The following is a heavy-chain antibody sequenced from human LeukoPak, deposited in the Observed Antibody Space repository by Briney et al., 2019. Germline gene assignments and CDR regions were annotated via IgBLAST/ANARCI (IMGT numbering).Heavy chain of an antibody. J-gene: IGHJ1*01. CDR3: AKEDVVVITIRYFQH. V-gene: IGHV3-30*18. D-gene: IGHD3-22*01. CDR1: GFIFSSYG. CDR2: ISDDGSNK. Sequence: GGSLTLSCAASGFIFSSYGMHWVRQAPGKGLEWLALISDDGSNKYYAYSVKGRFTISRDNSKNTLYLQMHSLRTEDRAIYYCAKEDVVVITIRYFQHWGQGTLVTVSS.